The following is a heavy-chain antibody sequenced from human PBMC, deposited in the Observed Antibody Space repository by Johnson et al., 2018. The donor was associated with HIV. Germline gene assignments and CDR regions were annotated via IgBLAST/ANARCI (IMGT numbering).Heavy chain of an antibody. CDR2: IKHAGSET. CDR1: AFAVSNNF. D-gene: IGHD1-14*01. J-gene: IGHJ3*02. CDR3: ATRDPTHRPGVFDI. V-gene: IGHV3-7*01. Sequence: VQLVDSGGGLIQPGGSLRLSSAASAFAVSNNFMGWVRQATGKGLHRVANIKHAGSETYYVASVKGTFTNARDNSKTTLYLQITSLRAEDTAVYYCATRDPTHRPGVFDIWGQGTMVTVSS.